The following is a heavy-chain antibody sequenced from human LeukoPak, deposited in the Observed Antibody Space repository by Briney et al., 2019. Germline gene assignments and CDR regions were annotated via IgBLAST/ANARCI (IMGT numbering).Heavy chain of an antibody. CDR2: INPNSGGT. D-gene: IGHD5-24*01. CDR1: GYTSTGYY. V-gene: IGHV1-2*02. CDR3: ARDQMFPHTIDYYYGMDV. J-gene: IGHJ6*02. Sequence: ASVKVSCKASGYTSTGYYMHWVRQAPGQGLEWMGWINPNSGGTNYAQKFQGRVTMTRDTSIGTAYMELSRLRSDDTAVYYCARDQMFPHTIDYYYGMDVWGQGTTVTVSS.